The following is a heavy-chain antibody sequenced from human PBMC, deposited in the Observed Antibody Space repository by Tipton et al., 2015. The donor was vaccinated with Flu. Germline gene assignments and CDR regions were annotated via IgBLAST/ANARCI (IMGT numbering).Heavy chain of an antibody. J-gene: IGHJ4*02. D-gene: IGHD2-2*01. CDR3: VRDHSSSSGYLDW. Sequence: QLVQSGAEVQKPGSSVKVSCKASGDTFSNYAFSWVRQAPGQGLEWMGRISVYSGKADYTQTFQGRVTMTTDTSTSTAYMELTSLTSDDTAVYYCVRDHSSSSGYLDWWGQGTLVIVSS. CDR2: ISVYSGKA. V-gene: IGHV1-18*01. CDR1: GDTFSNYA.